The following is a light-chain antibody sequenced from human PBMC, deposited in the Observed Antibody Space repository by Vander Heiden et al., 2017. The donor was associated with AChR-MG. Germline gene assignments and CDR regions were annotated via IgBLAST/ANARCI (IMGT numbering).Light chain of an antibody. CDR1: SSDVGGYHF. CDR2: DVS. V-gene: IGLV2-14*03. J-gene: IGLJ2*01. Sequence: QSALTQPASVSGAPGQSIPISCTGTSSDVGGYHFVSWYQQHPGKVPKVIIYDVSSRPSGVSSRFSASKSDNTASLTISGLQAEDEADYYCSSFTSNPTLGVVFGGGTRLTVL. CDR3: SSFTSNPTLGVV.